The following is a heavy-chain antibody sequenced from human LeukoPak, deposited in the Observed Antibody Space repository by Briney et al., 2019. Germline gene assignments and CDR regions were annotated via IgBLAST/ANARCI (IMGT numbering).Heavy chain of an antibody. CDR3: ARHDAGIADPGSFDY. CDR1: GGSISSYY. CDR2: IYYSGST. V-gene: IGHV4-59*08. J-gene: IGHJ4*02. D-gene: IGHD6-13*01. Sequence: SETLSLTCTVSGGSISSYYWSWIRQPPGKGLECIGYIYYSGSTNYNPSLESRVTISVDTSKNQFSLKLSSVTAADTAVYYCARHDAGIADPGSFDYWGQGTLVTVSS.